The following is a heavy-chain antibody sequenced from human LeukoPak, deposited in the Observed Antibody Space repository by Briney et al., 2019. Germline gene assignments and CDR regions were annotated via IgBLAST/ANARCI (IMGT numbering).Heavy chain of an antibody. V-gene: IGHV3-30*18. CDR1: GFPFNSYG. D-gene: IGHD3-22*01. Sequence: RALGLSCGASGFPFNSYGMDWVRQAAGKGPEGVAVISYDGSNQYYADSVKGRFTLSRDNSKNMVFLQMNSLRPEDTALYHCAKEAYDSRGYRYFDYWGQGTLVTVSS. J-gene: IGHJ4*02. CDR3: AKEAYDSRGYRYFDY. CDR2: ISYDGSNQ.